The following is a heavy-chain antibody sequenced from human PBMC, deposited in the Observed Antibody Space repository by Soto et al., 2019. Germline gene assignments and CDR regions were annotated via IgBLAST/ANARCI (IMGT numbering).Heavy chain of an antibody. J-gene: IGHJ6*03. D-gene: IGHD3-9*01. CDR2: IGTAGDT. CDR3: ARSLTSIRYYYYMDV. CDR1: GFTFSSYD. V-gene: IGHV3-13*01. Sequence: PGGSLRLSCAASGFTFSSYDMHWVRQATGKGLEWVSAIGTAGDTYYPGSVKGRFTISRENAKNSLHLQMNSLRAGDTAVYYCARSLTSIRYYYYMDVWGKGTTVTVSS.